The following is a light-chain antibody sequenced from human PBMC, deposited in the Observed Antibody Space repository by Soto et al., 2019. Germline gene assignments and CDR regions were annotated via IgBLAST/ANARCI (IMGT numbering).Light chain of an antibody. CDR3: QQRSKWPPTFT. CDR1: QSVNSY. CDR2: HAS. Sequence: EIVLTQSPATLSLSPGQRATLSCRASQSVNSYLAWYQQKPGQAPRLLIYHASNRATGIPARFSGSGSGTDFTLTISSLEPEDSAVYYCQQRSKWPPTFTFGPGTKVDV. J-gene: IGKJ3*01. V-gene: IGKV3-11*01.